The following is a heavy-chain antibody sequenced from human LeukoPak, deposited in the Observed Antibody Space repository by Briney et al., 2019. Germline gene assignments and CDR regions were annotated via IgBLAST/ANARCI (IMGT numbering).Heavy chain of an antibody. CDR3: ARGYSSSWYLD. D-gene: IGHD6-13*01. V-gene: IGHV3-7*01. J-gene: IGHJ4*02. CDR1: GFTFSRSW. Sequence: GGSLRLSCAATGFTFSRSWMNWVRQAPGKGLEWVANINEDGSQKYYVDAVKGPFTISRDNAKNSLYLQMNSLRAEDTAVYYCARGYSSSWYLDWGQGTLVTVSS. CDR2: INEDGSQK.